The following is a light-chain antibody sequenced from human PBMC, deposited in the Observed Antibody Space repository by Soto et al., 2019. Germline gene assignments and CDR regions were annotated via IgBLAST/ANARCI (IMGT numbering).Light chain of an antibody. CDR2: AAS. CDR3: QKYDSAPWT. V-gene: IGKV1-27*01. CDR1: QGISNY. J-gene: IGKJ1*01. Sequence: DIEMTQSPSSLSASVGDRVIITCRASQGISNYLAWYQQRPGKVPKLLIYAASTLQSGVPSRFSGSGSGTDFTLTISSLQPEDVASYYCQKYDSAPWTFGQGIEVEIK.